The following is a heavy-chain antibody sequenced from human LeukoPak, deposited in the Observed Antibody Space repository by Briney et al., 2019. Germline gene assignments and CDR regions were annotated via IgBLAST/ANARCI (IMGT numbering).Heavy chain of an antibody. D-gene: IGHD1-26*01. CDR2: ISGSGGTT. J-gene: IGHJ5*01. V-gene: IGHV3-23*01. CDR1: GFTFSSYT. Sequence: GGTLRLSCAASGFTFSSYTMSWVRQAPGKGLEWVAAISGSGGTTYYTDSVKGRFTISRDHSKNTLYLQMNSLRAEDTALYFCAKDRIIVIPGPYSWLDSWGQGTLVTVSS. CDR3: AKDRIIVIPGPYSWLDS.